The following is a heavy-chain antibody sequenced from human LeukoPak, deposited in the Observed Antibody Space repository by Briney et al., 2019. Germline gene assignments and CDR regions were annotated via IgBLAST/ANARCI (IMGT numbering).Heavy chain of an antibody. CDR1: GFRFSGSA. J-gene: IGHJ4*02. CDR2: IRSQANSYAT. D-gene: IGHD4-17*01. Sequence: GGSLRLSCAASGFRFSGSAMHWVRQASGKGLEWVGHIRSQANSYATAYAVSVNGRFTISRDDSKNTAYLQMNSLKTEDTAVYYCTTSTTVMRDYWGQGTLVTVSS. V-gene: IGHV3-73*01. CDR3: TTSTTVMRDY.